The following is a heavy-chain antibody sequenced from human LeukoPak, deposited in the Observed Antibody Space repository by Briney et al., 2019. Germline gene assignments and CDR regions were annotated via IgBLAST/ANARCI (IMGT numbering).Heavy chain of an antibody. CDR2: INHSGNT. D-gene: IGHD1-14*01. CDR3: ASRTTGDAFDI. CDR1: GGSFSGYY. V-gene: IGHV4-34*01. Sequence: SETLSLTCAVYGGSFSGYYWSWIRQPPGKGLEWIGEINHSGNTYYTPSLGSRVTISVDTSKNQFSLKLSSVTAADTAMYYCASRTTGDAFDIWGQGTMLTVSS. J-gene: IGHJ3*02.